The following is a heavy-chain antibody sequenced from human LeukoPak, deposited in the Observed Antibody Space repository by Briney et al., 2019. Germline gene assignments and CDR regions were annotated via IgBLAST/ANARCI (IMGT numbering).Heavy chain of an antibody. CDR3: ARDLPGYCSNTSCYDNWFDP. Sequence: SVKVSCKASGGTFSSYAISWVRQAPGQGLEWMGGIIPIFGTANYAQKFQGRVTMTRDTSTSTVYMELSSLRSEDTAVYYCARDLPGYCSNTSCYDNWFDPWGQGTLVTVSS. CDR2: IIPIFGTA. CDR1: GGTFSSYA. V-gene: IGHV1-69*05. J-gene: IGHJ5*02. D-gene: IGHD2-2*01.